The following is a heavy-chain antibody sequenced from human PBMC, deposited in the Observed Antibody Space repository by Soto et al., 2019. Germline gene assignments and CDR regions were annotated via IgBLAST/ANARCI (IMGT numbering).Heavy chain of an antibody. CDR2: IKSKTDGGTT. CDR1: GFTFSNAW. CDR3: TTVTRPYCSGGSCYPPG. J-gene: IGHJ4*02. V-gene: IGHV3-15*01. Sequence: GGSLRLSCAASGFTFSNAWMSWVRQAPGKGLEWVGRIKSKTDGGTTDYAAPAKGRFTISRDDSKNTLYLQMNSLKTEDTAVYYCTTVTRPYCSGGSCYPPGWGQGTLVTVSS. D-gene: IGHD2-15*01.